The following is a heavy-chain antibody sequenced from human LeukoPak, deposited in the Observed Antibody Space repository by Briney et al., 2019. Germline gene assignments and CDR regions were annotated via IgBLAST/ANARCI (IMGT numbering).Heavy chain of an antibody. D-gene: IGHD2-15*01. Sequence: GASVKVSRKASGYTFTSYGISWVRQAPGQGLEWMGWISTYNGNTNYAQKFQGRVTMTTDTSTSTAYMELRSLTSDDTAVYYCARDHCSGGSCYLGYWGQGTLVIVSS. CDR3: ARDHCSGGSCYLGY. J-gene: IGHJ4*02. V-gene: IGHV1-18*01. CDR1: GYTFTSYG. CDR2: ISTYNGNT.